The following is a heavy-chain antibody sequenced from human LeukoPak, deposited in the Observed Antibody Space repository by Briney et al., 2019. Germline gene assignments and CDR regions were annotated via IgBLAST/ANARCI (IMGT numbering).Heavy chain of an antibody. CDR2: ISSSSSTI. J-gene: IGHJ4*02. D-gene: IGHD1-26*01. V-gene: IGHV3-48*01. CDR1: GFTFSSYS. CDR3: AKNRESYWVPELDY. Sequence: GGSLRLSCAASGFTFSSYSMNWVRQAPGKGLEWVSYISSSSSTIYYADSVKGRFTISRDNAKNSLYLQMNSLRVEDTAVYYCAKNRESYWVPELDYWGQGTLVTVSS.